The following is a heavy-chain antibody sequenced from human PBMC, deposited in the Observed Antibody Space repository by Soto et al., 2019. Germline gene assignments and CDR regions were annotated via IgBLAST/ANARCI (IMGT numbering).Heavy chain of an antibody. CDR1: GYTFTDYY. CDR2: INPNGGGT. CDR3: ATSRGQNERDPFDY. D-gene: IGHD3-10*01. V-gene: IGHV1-2*04. Sequence: ASVKVSCKASGYTFTDYYMHWVRQAPGQGLEWMGWINPNGGGTNYAQNFQGWVTMTRDTSISTAYMEMSRLRSDDTAVYYCATSRGQNERDPFDYWGQGPLVTVPS. J-gene: IGHJ4*02.